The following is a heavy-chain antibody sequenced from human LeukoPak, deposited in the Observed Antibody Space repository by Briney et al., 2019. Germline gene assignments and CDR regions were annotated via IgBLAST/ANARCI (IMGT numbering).Heavy chain of an antibody. Sequence: ASVKVSCKASGYTFTSYYIHWVRQAPGQGLEWMGIISPSVGTTTYAQKLEDRVTMTRYTSTTTVYMELRSLRSEDTAVYYCARIGDYGSGSEGFDPWGQGTLVTVSS. CDR3: ARIGDYGSGSEGFDP. J-gene: IGHJ5*02. CDR2: ISPSVGTT. V-gene: IGHV1-46*04. CDR1: GYTFTSYY. D-gene: IGHD3-10*01.